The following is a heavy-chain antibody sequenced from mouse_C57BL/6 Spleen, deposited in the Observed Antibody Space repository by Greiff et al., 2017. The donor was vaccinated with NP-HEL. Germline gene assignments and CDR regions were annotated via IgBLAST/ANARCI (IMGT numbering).Heavy chain of an antibody. CDR3: ARQGGLLPGWFAY. CDR2: IYPGSGST. CDR1: GYTFTSYW. D-gene: IGHD1-1*01. Sequence: QVQLQQPGAELVKPGASVKMSCKASGYTFTSYWITWVKQRPGQGLEWIGDIYPGSGSTNYNEKFKSKATLTVDTSSSTAYMQLSSLTSEDSAVYYCARQGGLLPGWFAYWGQGTLVTVSA. V-gene: IGHV1-55*01. J-gene: IGHJ3*01.